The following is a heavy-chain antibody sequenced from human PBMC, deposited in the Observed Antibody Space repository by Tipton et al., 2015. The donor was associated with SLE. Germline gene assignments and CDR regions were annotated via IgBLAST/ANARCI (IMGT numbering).Heavy chain of an antibody. Sequence: SLRLSCTGSGFTFRDYDMHWVRQAPGMGLEWVGSIRSNSDGGKIEYAASLKGRFTISRDDAKSTAYLQMNSLKNEDTAVYYCSRVSSGYYDSSGYFDNWGQGTLVTVSS. CDR3: SRVSSGYYDSSGYFDN. CDR1: GFTFRDYD. D-gene: IGHD3-22*01. J-gene: IGHJ4*02. V-gene: IGHV3-49*04. CDR2: IRSNSDGGKI.